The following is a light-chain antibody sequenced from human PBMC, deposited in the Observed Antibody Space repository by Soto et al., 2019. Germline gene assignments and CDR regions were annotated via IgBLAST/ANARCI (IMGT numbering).Light chain of an antibody. Sequence: IVIAQSPATLSVSPEERVTLSCRASQSVSSNLAWYQQKPGQAPRLLIYGASTRATGIPARFSGSGSGTEFTLTISSLQSEDFAVYYCQQRSNWPPITFGQGTRLEIK. J-gene: IGKJ5*01. CDR1: QSVSSN. CDR3: QQRSNWPPIT. V-gene: IGKV3-15*01. CDR2: GAS.